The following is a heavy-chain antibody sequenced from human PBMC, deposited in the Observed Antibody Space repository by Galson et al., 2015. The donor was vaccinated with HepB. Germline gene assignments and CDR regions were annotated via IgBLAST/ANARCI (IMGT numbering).Heavy chain of an antibody. CDR2: INHSGST. CDR1: GGSISSGGYY. J-gene: IGHJ6*02. CDR3: ARAAWGYCSGGSCSHYYGMDV. Sequence: SETLSLTCTVSGGSISSGGYYWSWIRQHPGKGLEWIGEINHSGSTNYNPSLKGRVTISVDTSKNQFSLKLSSVTAADTAVYYCARAAWGYCSGGSCSHYYGMDVWGQGTTVTVSS. V-gene: IGHV4-39*07. D-gene: IGHD2-15*01.